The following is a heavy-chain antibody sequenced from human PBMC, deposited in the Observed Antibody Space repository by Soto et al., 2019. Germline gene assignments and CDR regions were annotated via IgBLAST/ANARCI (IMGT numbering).Heavy chain of an antibody. V-gene: IGHV5-51*03. CDR1: GYRFTSYW. Sequence: QGESLKISCKGSGYRFTSYWIGWVRQMPGKGLEWMGIIYPGDSDTRYSPSFQGQVTISADKSISTAYLQWSSLKASDTAMYYCARGDGYNCEAGSCFDYWGQGTLVTVSS. D-gene: IGHD5-12*01. CDR3: ARGDGYNCEAGSCFDY. J-gene: IGHJ4*02. CDR2: IYPGDSDT.